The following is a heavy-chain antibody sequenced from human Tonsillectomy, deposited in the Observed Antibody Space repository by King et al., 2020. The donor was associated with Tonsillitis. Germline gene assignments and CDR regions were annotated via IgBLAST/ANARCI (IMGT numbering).Heavy chain of an antibody. V-gene: IGHV3-23*04. CDR2: ASGRGGST. D-gene: IGHD6-19*01. Sequence: VQLVESGGGLVQPGGSLRLSCAASGCTFSSYAMSWVRQAPGKGLEVVSAASGRGGSTYDADSVKGRFTISRDTSKNTRHLQMNSLRAEDTAVYYCAKDVAVAGGVLYFDYWGQGTLVTVSS. CDR1: GCTFSSYA. J-gene: IGHJ4*02. CDR3: AKDVAVAGGVLYFDY.